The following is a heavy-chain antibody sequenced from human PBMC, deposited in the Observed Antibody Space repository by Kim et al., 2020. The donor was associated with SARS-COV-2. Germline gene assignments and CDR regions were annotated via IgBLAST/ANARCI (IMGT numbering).Heavy chain of an antibody. D-gene: IGHD3-22*01. CDR2: INHSGST. CDR3: ASLRPHYYDSSPADY. CDR1: GGSFSGYY. J-gene: IGHJ4*02. V-gene: IGHV4-34*01. Sequence: SETLSLTCAVYGGSFSGYYWSWIRQPPGKGLEWIGEINHSGSTNYNPSLKSRVTISVDTSKNQFSLKLSSVPAADTAVYYCASLRPHYYDSSPADYWGQGTLVTVSS.